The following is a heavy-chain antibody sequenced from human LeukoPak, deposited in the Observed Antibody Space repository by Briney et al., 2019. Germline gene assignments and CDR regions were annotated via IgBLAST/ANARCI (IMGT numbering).Heavy chain of an antibody. D-gene: IGHD6-13*01. V-gene: IGHV4-59*01. J-gene: IGHJ4*02. Sequence: SETLSLTXTVSGGSISSYYWSWIRQPPGKGLEWIGYIYYSGSTNYNPSLKSRVTISVDTSKNQFSLKLSSVTAADTAVYYCARARGSSSWYVDYWGQGTLVTVSS. CDR1: GGSISSYY. CDR3: ARARGSSSWYVDY. CDR2: IYYSGST.